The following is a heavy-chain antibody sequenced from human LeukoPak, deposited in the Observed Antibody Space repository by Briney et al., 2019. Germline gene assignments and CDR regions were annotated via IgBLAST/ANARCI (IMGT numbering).Heavy chain of an antibody. D-gene: IGHD2-15*01. Sequence: GESLKISCKASGYIFTSYWIGWVRQMPGKGLEWMGIIYPGDSDTRYSPSFQGQVTISADKSINTADLQWNSLKASDTAMYYCARFVGACSGGSCYSDYWGQGTLVTVSS. V-gene: IGHV5-51*01. CDR3: ARFVGACSGGSCYSDY. CDR2: IYPGDSDT. CDR1: GYIFTSYW. J-gene: IGHJ4*02.